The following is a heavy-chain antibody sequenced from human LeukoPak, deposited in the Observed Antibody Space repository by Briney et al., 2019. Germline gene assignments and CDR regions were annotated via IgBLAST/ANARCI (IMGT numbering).Heavy chain of an antibody. V-gene: IGHV4-34*01. CDR1: GGSFSGYY. Sequence: SETLSLTCAVYGGSFSGYYWSWIRQPPGKGLEWIGEINHSGSTNYNPSLKSRVTISVDTSKNQLSLKLSSVTAADTAVYYCARGPYYYDSSGPFDYWGQGTLVTVSS. D-gene: IGHD3-22*01. CDR3: ARGPYYYDSSGPFDY. CDR2: INHSGST. J-gene: IGHJ4*02.